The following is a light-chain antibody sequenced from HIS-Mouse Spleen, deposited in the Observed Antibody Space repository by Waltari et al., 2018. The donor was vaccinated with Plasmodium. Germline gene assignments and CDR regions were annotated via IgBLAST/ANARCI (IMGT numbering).Light chain of an antibody. CDR3: QQYDNRPYT. J-gene: IGKJ2*01. Sequence: DIQMTQSPSSLSASLGDIVTFTCQAIQDISNYLNWCQQKPGKAPKLLIYDASNLETGVPSRFSGSGSVTDFTFTISSLQPEDIATYYCQQYDNRPYTFGQGTKLEIK. CDR2: DAS. V-gene: IGKV1-33*01. CDR1: QDISNY.